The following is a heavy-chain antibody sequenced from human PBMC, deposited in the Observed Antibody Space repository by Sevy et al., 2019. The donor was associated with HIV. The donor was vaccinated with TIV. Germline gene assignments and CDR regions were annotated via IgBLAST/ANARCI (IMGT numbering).Heavy chain of an antibody. D-gene: IGHD4-17*01. CDR1: GFTFRSYS. CDR2: ISTSSSYI. J-gene: IGHJ3*02. Sequence: GESLKISCAASGFTFRSYSMNWVRQAPGKGLEWVSSISTSSSYIYYADSLKGRFTISRDNAKNSLYLQMNSLRVEDTAVYYCARTNDYGVLGAFDIWGHGTMVTVSS. CDR3: ARTNDYGVLGAFDI. V-gene: IGHV3-21*01.